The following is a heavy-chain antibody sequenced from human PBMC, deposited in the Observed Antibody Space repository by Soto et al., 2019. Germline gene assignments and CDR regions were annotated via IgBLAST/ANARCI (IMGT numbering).Heavy chain of an antibody. J-gene: IGHJ4*02. Sequence: ASVKVSCKTSGYTFTSYGISWVRQAPGQGLEWMGWISTYNGNTNYAQKFQGRATMTTDTSTTTAYMELRSLKSDDTAVYYCARLLFLEWFDDYWGQGTRVTVS. V-gene: IGHV1-18*04. CDR3: ARLLFLEWFDDY. CDR2: ISTYNGNT. D-gene: IGHD3-3*01. CDR1: GYTFTSYG.